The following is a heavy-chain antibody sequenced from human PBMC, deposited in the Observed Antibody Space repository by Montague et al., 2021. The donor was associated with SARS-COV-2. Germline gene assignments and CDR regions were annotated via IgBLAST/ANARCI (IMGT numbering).Heavy chain of an antibody. V-gene: IGHV3-66*01. CDR1: GFTVSSNY. CDR2: IYSGGST. CDR3: ARDLLEIGGMDV. D-gene: IGHD1-1*01. Sequence: SLRLSCAASGFTVSSNYMSWVRQAPGKGLEWVSVIYSGGSTYYADSVKGRFTISRDNSKNTLYLQMNGLRAEDTAVYYCARDLLEIGGMDVWGQGTTVTVSS. J-gene: IGHJ6*02.